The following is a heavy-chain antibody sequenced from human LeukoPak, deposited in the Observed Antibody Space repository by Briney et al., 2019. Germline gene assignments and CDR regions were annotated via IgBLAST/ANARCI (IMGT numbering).Heavy chain of an antibody. CDR1: GGSISSYY. V-gene: IGHV4-4*07. CDR3: ARGRYCSADICSGGDAFDI. CDR2: IYTSWST. D-gene: IGHD2-15*01. J-gene: IGHJ3*02. Sequence: SETLSLTCTVSGGSISSYYCSWIRQPAGKGLEWIGRIYTSWSTNYNPSLKSRVTMSVDTSKNQFSLKLSSVTAADTAVYYCARGRYCSADICSGGDAFDIWGQGTMVSVSS.